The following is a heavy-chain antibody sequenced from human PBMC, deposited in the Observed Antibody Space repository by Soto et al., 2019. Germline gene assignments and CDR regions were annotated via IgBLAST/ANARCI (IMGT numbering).Heavy chain of an antibody. D-gene: IGHD6-19*01. CDR2: IDPSDSYT. CDR3: ARHRIAAVAGHVDY. J-gene: IGHJ4*02. Sequence: PGESLKISCKGSGYSLTSYLIIGVRQMPGKGLEWMGRIDPSDSYTNYSPSFQGHVTISADKSISTAYLQWSSLKASDTAMYYWARHRIAAVAGHVDYWGQGTLVTVSS. V-gene: IGHV5-10-1*01. CDR1: GYSLTSYL.